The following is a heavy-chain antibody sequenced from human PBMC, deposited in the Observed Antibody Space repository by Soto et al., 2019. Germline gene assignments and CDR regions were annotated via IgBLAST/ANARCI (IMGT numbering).Heavy chain of an antibody. CDR3: VRVASGSGWLGYFDH. CDR2: IYYSGYT. J-gene: IGHJ4*02. CDR1: GGSISNYY. Sequence: PSETLSLTCTVSGGSISNYYWSWIRQPPGKGLEWIGYIYYSGYTKYNPFLMSRVTISVDTSKNQFSLKLTSVTAADTAVYYCVRVASGSGWLGYFDHWGRGTLVTVSS. D-gene: IGHD6-19*01. V-gene: IGHV4-59*01.